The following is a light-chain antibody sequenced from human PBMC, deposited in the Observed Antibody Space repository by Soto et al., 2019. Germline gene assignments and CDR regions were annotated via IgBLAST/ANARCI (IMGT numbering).Light chain of an antibody. CDR1: QSISSS. Sequence: EIVMTQSPVTLSVSPGENATLSCRASQSISSSLAWYQQKPGQAPRFLIYGASARATGVPARFSGSGSGTEFTLTISTLQSEDFAVYYCQQYDDWPPRTFGGGTKVEIK. CDR2: GAS. V-gene: IGKV3-15*01. J-gene: IGKJ4*01. CDR3: QQYDDWPPRT.